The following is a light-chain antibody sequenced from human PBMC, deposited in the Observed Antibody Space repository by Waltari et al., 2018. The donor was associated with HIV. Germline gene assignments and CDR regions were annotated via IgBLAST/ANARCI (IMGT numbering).Light chain of an antibody. CDR2: RNN. J-gene: IGLJ1*01. CDR1: SSSIGSNS. V-gene: IGLV1-47*01. Sequence: QSVLTQPPSASGTPGPRVTISCSGISSSIGSNSVYWYQQLPGTAPKLLLYRNNQRPSGVPDRFSGSKSGTSASLAISGLRSEDEADYYCAAWDDSLSGYVFGTGTKVTVL. CDR3: AAWDDSLSGYV.